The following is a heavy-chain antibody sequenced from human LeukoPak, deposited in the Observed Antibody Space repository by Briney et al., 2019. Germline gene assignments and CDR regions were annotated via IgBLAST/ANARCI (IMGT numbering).Heavy chain of an antibody. D-gene: IGHD4-17*01. CDR3: ARENSYGDYAGWFDP. V-gene: IGHV4-59*01. CDR1: GGSISSYY. CDR2: IYYSGST. Sequence: SETLSLTCTVSGGSISSYYWSWIRQPPGKGLEWLGYIYYSGSTNYNPSLKSRVTISVDTSKNQFSLKLSSVTAADTAVYYCARENSYGDYAGWFDPWGQGTLVTVSS. J-gene: IGHJ5*02.